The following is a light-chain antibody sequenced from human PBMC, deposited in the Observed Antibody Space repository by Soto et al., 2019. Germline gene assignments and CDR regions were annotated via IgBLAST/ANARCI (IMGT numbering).Light chain of an antibody. Sequence: QSALTQPASVSGSPGQSITISCTGTSSDFGNYNLVSWYQQHPGKVPKLILFEVNKRPSGVSGRFSGSKSGNTASLTISGLQAEDEADYYCCSYATDSTYVFGTGTKLTVL. CDR3: CSYATDSTYV. J-gene: IGLJ1*01. V-gene: IGLV2-23*02. CDR2: EVN. CDR1: SSDFGNYNL.